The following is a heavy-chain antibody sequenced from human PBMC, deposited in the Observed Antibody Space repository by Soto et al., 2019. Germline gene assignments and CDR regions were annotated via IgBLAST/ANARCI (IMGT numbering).Heavy chain of an antibody. CDR2: ISGSGGST. V-gene: IGHV3-23*01. CDR3: AKVMSGSYNYYYYYGMDV. D-gene: IGHD1-26*01. J-gene: IGHJ6*02. CDR1: GFTFSSYA. Sequence: GGSLRLSCAASGFTFSSYAMSWVRQAPGKGLEWVSAISGSGGSTYYADSVKGRFTISRDNSKNTLYLQMNSLRAEDTAVYYCAKVMSGSYNYYYYYGMDVWGQGTTVTVSS.